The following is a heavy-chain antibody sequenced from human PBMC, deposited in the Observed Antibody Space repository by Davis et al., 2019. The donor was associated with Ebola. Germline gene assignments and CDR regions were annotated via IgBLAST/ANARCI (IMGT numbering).Heavy chain of an antibody. CDR3: ARGTVWSFDS. J-gene: IGHJ4*02. CDR2: IDYDATGR. CDR1: GFSFNSYW. Sequence: GESLKISCTVSGFSFNSYWMHWVRQQPGKGLVWVSRIDYDATGRTYADSVRGRFTISSDDAKKTVYLQMNSLSAEDSAVYYCARGTVWSFDSWGQGTLVTVSS. D-gene: IGHD6-19*01. V-gene: IGHV3-74*01.